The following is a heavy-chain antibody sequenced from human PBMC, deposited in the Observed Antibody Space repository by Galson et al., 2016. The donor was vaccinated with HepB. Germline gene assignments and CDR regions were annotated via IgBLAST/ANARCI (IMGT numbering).Heavy chain of an antibody. V-gene: IGHV3-30*04. J-gene: IGHJ3*01. Sequence: LRLSCAASGFSFSSQAMYWVRQAPGKGLEWVAVISYDERNKYYTDSVKGRFTVSRDSSKYTLYLQMNSLRIEDTAVYYCAASPATTEVPEGYALDFWGQGTMVTVSS. CDR1: GFSFSSQA. CDR3: AASPATTEVPEGYALDF. CDR2: ISYDERNK. D-gene: IGHD4-11*01.